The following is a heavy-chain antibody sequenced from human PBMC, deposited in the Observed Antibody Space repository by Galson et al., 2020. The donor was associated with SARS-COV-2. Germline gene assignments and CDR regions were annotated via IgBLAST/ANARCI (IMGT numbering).Heavy chain of an antibody. CDR3: ARQIGQWLVQYYFDY. D-gene: IGHD6-19*01. Sequence: SETLSLTCTVSGGSISSYYWSWIRQPPGKGLEWIGSIYYSGSTYYNQSLKGRVTISVDTSKNQFSLKLSSVTAADTAVYYCARQIGQWLVQYYFDYWGQGTLVTVSS. V-gene: IGHV4-59*05. J-gene: IGHJ4*02. CDR2: IYYSGST. CDR1: GGSISSYY.